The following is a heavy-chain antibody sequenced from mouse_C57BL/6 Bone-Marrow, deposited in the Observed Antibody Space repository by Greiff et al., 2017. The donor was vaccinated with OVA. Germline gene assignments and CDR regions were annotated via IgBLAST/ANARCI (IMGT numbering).Heavy chain of an antibody. CDR3: ARGIYYYGSSYGYAMDY. V-gene: IGHV1-55*01. CDR2: IYPGSGST. Sequence: QVQLQQPGAELVKPGASVKMSCKASGYTFTSYWITWVKQRPGQGLEWIGDIYPGSGSTNYNEKFKGKATLTIDTSSSTASMQLSSLTSEYSAVYYCARGIYYYGSSYGYAMDYWGQGTSVTVSS. D-gene: IGHD1-1*01. CDR1: GYTFTSYW. J-gene: IGHJ4*01.